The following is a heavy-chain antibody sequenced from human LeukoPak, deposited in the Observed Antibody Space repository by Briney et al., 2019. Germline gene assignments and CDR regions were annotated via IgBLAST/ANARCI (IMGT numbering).Heavy chain of an antibody. CDR1: GGSFSGYY. D-gene: IGHD2/OR15-2a*01. CDR3: ARYPVLKSMNFDY. V-gene: IGHV4-34*01. J-gene: IGHJ4*02. CDR2: INHSGST. Sequence: PSETLSLTCAVYGGSFSGYYWSWIRQPPGRGLEWIGEINHSGSTNYNPSLKSRVTVSVDTSKNQFSLKLSSVTAADTAVYYCARYPVLKSMNFDYWGQGTLVTVSS.